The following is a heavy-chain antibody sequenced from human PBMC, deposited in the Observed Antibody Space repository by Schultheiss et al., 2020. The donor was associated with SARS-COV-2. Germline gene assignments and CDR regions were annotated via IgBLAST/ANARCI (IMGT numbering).Heavy chain of an antibody. CDR2: INHSGST. CDR1: GGSISSSNW. J-gene: IGHJ4*02. Sequence: GSLRLSCAVSGGSISSSNWWSWVRQPPGKGLEWIGEINHSGSTNYNPSLKSRVTISVDTSKNQFSLKLSSVTAADTAVYFCLAVAASWRNDYWGQGTLVTVSS. D-gene: IGHD6-19*01. CDR3: LAVAASWRNDY. V-gene: IGHV4-4*01.